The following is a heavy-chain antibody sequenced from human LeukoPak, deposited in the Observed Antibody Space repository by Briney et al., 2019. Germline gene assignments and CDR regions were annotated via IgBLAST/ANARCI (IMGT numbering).Heavy chain of an antibody. Sequence: PGRSLRLSCKASGFTFGDYAMSWVRQAPGKGLEWVGFIRSKAYGGTTEYAASVKGRFTISRDDSKSIAYLQMNSLKSEDTAVYYCTRDIGCSSTSCYIWNYYYYYMDVRWKGTTVTVSS. D-gene: IGHD2-2*02. CDR1: GFTFGDYA. CDR2: IRSKAYGGTT. J-gene: IGHJ6*03. CDR3: TRDIGCSSTSCYIWNYYYYYMDV. V-gene: IGHV3-49*04.